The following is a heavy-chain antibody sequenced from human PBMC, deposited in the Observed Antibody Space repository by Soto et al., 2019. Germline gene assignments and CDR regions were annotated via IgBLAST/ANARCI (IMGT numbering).Heavy chain of an antibody. J-gene: IGHJ3*02. V-gene: IGHV4-4*02. Sequence: SETLSLTCAVSGGSISSSNWWSWVRQPPGKGLEWIGEIYHSGSTNYNPSLKSRVTISVDKSKNQFSLKLSSVTAADTAVYYCARQKIVAKIQGAFDIWGQGTMVTVSS. CDR2: IYHSGST. CDR1: GGSISSSNW. CDR3: ARQKIVAKIQGAFDI. D-gene: IGHD5-12*01.